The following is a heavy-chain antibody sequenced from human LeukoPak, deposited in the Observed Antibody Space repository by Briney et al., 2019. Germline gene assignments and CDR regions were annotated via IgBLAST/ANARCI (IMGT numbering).Heavy chain of an antibody. CDR3: ARDAAGGSFDY. D-gene: IGHD2-8*02. CDR1: GFTFSSYS. Sequence: GGSVRLSCAASGFTFSSYSMNWVRQAPGKGLEWVSYISSSSSTIYYADSVKGRFTISRDNAKNSLHLQMNSLRDEDTAVYYCARDAAGGSFDYWGQGTLVTVSS. CDR2: ISSSSSTI. V-gene: IGHV3-48*02. J-gene: IGHJ4*02.